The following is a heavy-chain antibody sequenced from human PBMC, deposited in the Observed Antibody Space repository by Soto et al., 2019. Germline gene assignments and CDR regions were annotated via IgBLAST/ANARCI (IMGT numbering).Heavy chain of an antibody. V-gene: IGHV4-4*07. J-gene: IGHJ3*02. CDR2: IYTSGST. D-gene: IGHD3-9*01. CDR1: GGSISSYY. Sequence: SENLSLTFTVSGGSISSYYWSWILQPALKVLEWIGRIYTSGSTNYNPSLKSRFTMSVDTSKKQFSLKLSSVTAADTDVYYCARDTPADILVPDAFDIWGHGKMVT. CDR3: ARDTPADILVPDAFDI.